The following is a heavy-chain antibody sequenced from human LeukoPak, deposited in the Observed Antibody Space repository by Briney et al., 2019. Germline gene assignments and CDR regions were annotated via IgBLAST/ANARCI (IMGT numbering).Heavy chain of an antibody. D-gene: IGHD2-2*03. CDR2: IYFSGST. J-gene: IGHJ5*02. Sequence: SETLSLTCSVSGGSIYSSSYYWGWIRQPPGRGPEWIGSIYFSGSTHYNPSLKSRATMSLDTSRNHFSLKLSSVTAADTAVYYCARSGYRSSPSSCYNWFDPWGQGTLVTVSS. V-gene: IGHV4-39*02. CDR3: ARSGYRSSPSSCYNWFDP. CDR1: GGSIYSSSYY.